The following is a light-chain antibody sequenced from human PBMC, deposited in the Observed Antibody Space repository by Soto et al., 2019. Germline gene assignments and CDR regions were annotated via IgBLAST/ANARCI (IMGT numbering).Light chain of an antibody. V-gene: IGKV3-15*01. CDR3: QQFHDWPMT. J-gene: IGKJ3*01. CDR2: GAS. CDR1: QSVSSSY. Sequence: PGERVTLSCRASQSVSSSYLTWYQQKPGQAPRLLISGASTRATGIPARFSGSGSGTDFTLTISSLQSEDFAVYYCQQFHDWPMTFGPGTKVDIK.